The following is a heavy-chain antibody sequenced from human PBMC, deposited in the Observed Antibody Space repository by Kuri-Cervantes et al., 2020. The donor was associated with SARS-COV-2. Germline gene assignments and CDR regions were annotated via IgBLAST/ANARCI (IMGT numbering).Heavy chain of an antibody. Sequence: SVKVSCKASGGTFSSYAISWVRQAPGQGLEWMGGIMPALGMPNYAQKFRDRVTITADTSTATAFLELSGLKSEDTALYYCASDGVSGSLSLDFWGQGTLVTVSS. CDR2: IMPALGMP. CDR1: GGTFSSYA. CDR3: ASDGVSGSLSLDF. D-gene: IGHD6-19*01. V-gene: IGHV1-69*10. J-gene: IGHJ4*02.